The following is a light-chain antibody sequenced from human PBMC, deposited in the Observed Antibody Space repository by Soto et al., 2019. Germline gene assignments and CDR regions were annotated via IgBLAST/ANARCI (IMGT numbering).Light chain of an antibody. V-gene: IGKV1-5*01. Sequence: DIPMTQFPSTLSASVGDRVTITCRASQTTNTWLAWYQQKPGTAPKLLIYDASSLEGGIPSRFSASGSGTAFTLTISSLQPDDLATYYCEQYISYPYTFGQGTKVEIK. CDR3: EQYISYPYT. CDR2: DAS. CDR1: QTTNTW. J-gene: IGKJ2*01.